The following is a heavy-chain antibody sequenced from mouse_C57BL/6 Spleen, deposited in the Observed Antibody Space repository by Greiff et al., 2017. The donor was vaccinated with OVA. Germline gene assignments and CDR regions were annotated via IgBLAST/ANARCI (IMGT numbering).Heavy chain of an antibody. CDR3: ARDPGTYKGALDY. CDR1: GYSITSGYY. CDR2: ISYDGSN. J-gene: IGHJ4*01. D-gene: IGHD5-1*01. Sequence: EVQLQQSGPGLVKPSQSLSLTCSVTGYSITSGYYWNWIRQSPGNKLEWMGYISYDGSNNYNPTLKNRISITRDTSKNQFFLKLNSVTTEDTATYYCARDPGTYKGALDYWGQGTSVTVSS. V-gene: IGHV3-6*01.